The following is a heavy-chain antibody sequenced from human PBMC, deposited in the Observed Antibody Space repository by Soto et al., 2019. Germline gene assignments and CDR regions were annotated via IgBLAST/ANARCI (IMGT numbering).Heavy chain of an antibody. CDR1: GYSFTSYW. Sequence: GESLKISCKGSGYSFTSYWIGWVRQMPGKGLEWMGIIYPGDSDTRYSPSFQGQVTISADKSISTAYLQWSSLKASDTAMYYWARLDYYDSNGYYPGGFDYWGQGTLVTVSS. J-gene: IGHJ4*02. CDR3: ARLDYYDSNGYYPGGFDY. V-gene: IGHV5-51*01. D-gene: IGHD3-22*01. CDR2: IYPGDSDT.